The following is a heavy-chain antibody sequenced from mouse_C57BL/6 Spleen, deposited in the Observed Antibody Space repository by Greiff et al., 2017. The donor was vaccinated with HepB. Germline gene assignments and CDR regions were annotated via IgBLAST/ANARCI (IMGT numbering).Heavy chain of an antibody. V-gene: IGHV7-3*01. CDR2: IRNKANGYTT. CDR3: VKGSRTDY. CDR1: GFTFTDYY. D-gene: IGHD1-1*01. Sequence: DVMLVESGGGLVQPGGSLSLSCAASGFTFTDYYMSWVRQPPGKALEWLGFIRNKANGYTTEYSASVKGRFTISRDNSQSILYLQMNALIAEDSATYYCVKGSRTDYWGQGTTLTVSS. J-gene: IGHJ2*01.